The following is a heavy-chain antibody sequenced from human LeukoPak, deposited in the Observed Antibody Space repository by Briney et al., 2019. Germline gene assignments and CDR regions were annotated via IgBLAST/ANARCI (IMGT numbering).Heavy chain of an antibody. Sequence: SETLSLTCTVSGGSISSYYWSWIRQPPGKGLEWIGYIYYSGSTNYNPSLKSRVTISVDTSKNQFSLKLSSVTAADTAVYYCASRYGIVGATDPWGQGTLVTVSS. D-gene: IGHD1-26*01. V-gene: IGHV4-59*12. J-gene: IGHJ5*02. CDR1: GGSISSYY. CDR2: IYYSGST. CDR3: ASRYGIVGATDP.